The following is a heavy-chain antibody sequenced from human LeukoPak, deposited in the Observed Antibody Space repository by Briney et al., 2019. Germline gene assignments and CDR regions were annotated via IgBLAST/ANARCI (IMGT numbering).Heavy chain of an antibody. CDR1: GVSISSYY. Sequence: SETLSLTCTVSGVSISSYYWSWIRQPPGKGLEWIGYIYHSGSTNYNPSLKSRVTISVDTSKNQFSLKLSSVTAADTAVYYCARAAVAGTMSYYYYYYMDVWGKGTTVTISS. J-gene: IGHJ6*03. V-gene: IGHV4-59*01. D-gene: IGHD6-19*01. CDR3: ARAAVAGTMSYYYYYYMDV. CDR2: IYHSGST.